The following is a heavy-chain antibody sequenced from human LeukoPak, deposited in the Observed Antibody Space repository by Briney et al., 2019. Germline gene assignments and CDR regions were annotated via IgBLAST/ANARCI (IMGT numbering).Heavy chain of an antibody. CDR1: GFTFSSYS. D-gene: IGHD6-19*01. V-gene: IGHV3-48*01. CDR2: ISSSSSTI. J-gene: IGHJ6*02. Sequence: GGSLRLSCAASGFTFSSYSMNWVRQAPGKGLEWVSYISSSSSTIYYADSVKGRFTISRDNAKNSLYLQMNSLRAEDTAVYYCARGGGYSSGWYLFCYYGMDVWGQGTTVTVSS. CDR3: ARGGGYSSGWYLFCYYGMDV.